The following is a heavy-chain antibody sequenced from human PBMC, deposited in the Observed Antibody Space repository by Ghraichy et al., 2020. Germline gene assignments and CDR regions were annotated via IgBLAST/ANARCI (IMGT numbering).Heavy chain of an antibody. CDR3: ARDRWDSSANDAFDI. CDR2: IFYSGST. Sequence: SETLSLTCTVSGGSMSNYYWTWIRQPPGKGLEWIGYIFYSGSTKYNPSLKSRVTISVDTSNNQFSLNLNSVTAADTAVYYCARDRWDSSANDAFDIWGQGTMVTVSS. CDR1: GGSMSNYY. V-gene: IGHV4-59*01. J-gene: IGHJ3*02. D-gene: IGHD3-22*01.